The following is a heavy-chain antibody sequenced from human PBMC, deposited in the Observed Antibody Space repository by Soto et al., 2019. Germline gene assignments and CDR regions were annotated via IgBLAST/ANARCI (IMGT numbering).Heavy chain of an antibody. V-gene: IGHV3-64D*06. J-gene: IGHJ5*02. CDR2: VSTNGGTS. CDR3: VKDRAPRDGYKTQPGS. CDR1: GFTFSIYA. Sequence: PGGSLRLSCSASGFTFSIYAMHWARQAPGKGLEYVSAVSTNGGTSYYADSVKGRFTISRDNSRNTLYLQMNSLRPEDTAVYYCVKDRAPRDGYKTQPGSWGLGTLVTVSS. D-gene: IGHD5-12*01.